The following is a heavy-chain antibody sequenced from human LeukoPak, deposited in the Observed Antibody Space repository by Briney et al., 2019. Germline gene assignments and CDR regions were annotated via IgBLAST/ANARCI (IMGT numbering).Heavy chain of an antibody. J-gene: IGHJ4*02. V-gene: IGHV3-23*01. CDR2: ISGSGGST. D-gene: IGHD3-10*01. Sequence: GGSLRLSCAASGFTFSSYAMSWVRQAPGKGLEWVSAISGSGGSTYYADSVKGRFTISRDNSKNTLYLQMNSLRAEDTAVYYCTSTGSSYYYGSVSYHPFDYWGQGTLVTVSS. CDR3: TSTGSSYYYGSVSYHPFDY. CDR1: GFTFSSYA.